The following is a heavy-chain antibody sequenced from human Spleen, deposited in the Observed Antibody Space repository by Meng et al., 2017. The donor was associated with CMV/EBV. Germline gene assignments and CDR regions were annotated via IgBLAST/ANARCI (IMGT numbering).Heavy chain of an antibody. J-gene: IGHJ5*02. CDR2: IYHLGNT. CDR3: AREESTYKWFDP. CDR1: GGPINGGDFF. Sequence: VSGGPINGGDFFWSWFRQAPGKGLEWIGHIYHLGNTFYNPSLESRVSISIDTSKKQFSLWLTSVTGADTAVYYCAREESTYKWFDPWGQGILVTVSS. V-gene: IGHV4-30-4*08.